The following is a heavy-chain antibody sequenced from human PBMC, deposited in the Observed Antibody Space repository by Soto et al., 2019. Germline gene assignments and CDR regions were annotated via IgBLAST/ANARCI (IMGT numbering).Heavy chain of an antibody. D-gene: IGHD4-4*01. Sequence: QVQLQQWGAGLLKPSETLSLTCAVYGGSFSGYYWSWIRQPPGKGLEWIGEINHSGSTNYNPSLKSRVTISVDTSKSQFALKLSSVTAADTAVYYWATLPYSEGDERNPFDYWGQGTLVTVSS. CDR2: INHSGST. J-gene: IGHJ4*02. V-gene: IGHV4-34*01. CDR3: ATLPYSEGDERNPFDY. CDR1: GGSFSGYY.